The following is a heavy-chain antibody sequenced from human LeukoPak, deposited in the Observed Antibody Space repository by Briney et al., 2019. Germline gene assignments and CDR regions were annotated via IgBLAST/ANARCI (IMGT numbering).Heavy chain of an antibody. J-gene: IGHJ6*02. CDR2: VNSGGST. V-gene: IGHV3-66*01. CDR1: GFIVSDNY. CDR3: TRTYGDYEYYYGMDV. D-gene: IGHD4-17*01. Sequence: GGSLRLSCAASGFIVSDNYMAWVRQAPGKGLEWVSVVNSGGSTSYADSVKGRFTISRDNSKNTLFLQMNSLRAEDTALYYCTRTYGDYEYYYGMDVWGQGTTVTVSS.